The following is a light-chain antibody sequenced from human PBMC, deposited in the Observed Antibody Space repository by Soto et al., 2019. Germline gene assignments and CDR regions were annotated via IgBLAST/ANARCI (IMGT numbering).Light chain of an antibody. CDR3: QQYNSYST. J-gene: IGKJ1*01. V-gene: IGKV1-5*03. Sequence: DIQMTQSPSTLSASVGERVTITCRASQSISSWLAWYQQKPGKAPKLLIYKAFTLESGVPSRFSGSGSGTEFTLTISSLQPDDFATYYCQQYNSYSTFGPGTKVEIK. CDR2: KAF. CDR1: QSISSW.